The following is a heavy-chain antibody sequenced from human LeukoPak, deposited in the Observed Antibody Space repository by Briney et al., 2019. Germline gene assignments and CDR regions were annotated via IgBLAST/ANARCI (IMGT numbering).Heavy chain of an antibody. CDR3: AKHFYDSSGRFDF. CDR2: ISGSVGNT. Sequence: SGGSLRLSCAASGFTFSSYAMSWVRQAPGKGPEWVSTISGSVGNTYYADSVRGRFTISRDNSKNTLYLQMSSLRAEDTAVYYCAKHFYDSSGRFDFWGQGTLVTVSS. D-gene: IGHD3-22*01. V-gene: IGHV3-23*01. CDR1: GFTFSSYA. J-gene: IGHJ4*02.